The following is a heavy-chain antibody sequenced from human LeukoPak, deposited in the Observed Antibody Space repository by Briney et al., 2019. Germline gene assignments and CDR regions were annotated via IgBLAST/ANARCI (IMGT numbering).Heavy chain of an antibody. CDR3: ARTVEMATITSYYFDY. V-gene: IGHV4-59*01. CDR1: GGSISSYY. D-gene: IGHD5-24*01. Sequence: MPSETLSLTCTVSGGSISSYYWSWIRQPPGKGLEWIGYIYYSGSTNYNPFLKSRVTISVDTSKNQFSLKLSSVTAADTAVYYCARTVEMATITSYYFDYWGQGTLVTVSS. J-gene: IGHJ4*02. CDR2: IYYSGST.